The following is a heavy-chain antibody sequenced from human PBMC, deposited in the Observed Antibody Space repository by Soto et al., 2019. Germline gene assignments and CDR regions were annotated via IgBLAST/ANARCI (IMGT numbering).Heavy chain of an antibody. Sequence: EVQLVESGGGLIQPGGSLRLSCAASGFIFNTYSMNWVRQAPGKGLEWVSYISGSSQTIFYADSVRGRFTISRDNANNSTHLQMVSLRDDDTAVYYCAITLSWRRGPFDSWGQGTLVTVSS. D-gene: IGHD2-15*01. J-gene: IGHJ4*02. V-gene: IGHV3-48*02. CDR2: ISGSSQTI. CDR3: AITLSWRRGPFDS. CDR1: GFIFNTYS.